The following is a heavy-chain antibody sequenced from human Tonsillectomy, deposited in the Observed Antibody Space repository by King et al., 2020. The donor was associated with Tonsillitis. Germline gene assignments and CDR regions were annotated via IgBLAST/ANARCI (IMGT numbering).Heavy chain of an antibody. J-gene: IGHJ6*02. CDR1: GYTFTSYY. V-gene: IGHV1-46*01. Sequence: QLVQSGAEVKKPGASVKVSCKASGYTFTSYYMHWVRQAPGQGLEWMGIINPSGGSTSYAQKFQGRVTMTRETSTRTVYMELSSLRSEDTAVYYCASTTLIDYDYYYYGMDVWGQGTTVTVSS. CDR3: ASTTLIDYDYYYYGMDV. CDR2: INPSGGST. D-gene: IGHD4-17*01.